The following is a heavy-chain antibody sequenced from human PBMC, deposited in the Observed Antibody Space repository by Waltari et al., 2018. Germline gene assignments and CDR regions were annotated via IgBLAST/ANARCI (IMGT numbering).Heavy chain of an antibody. CDR3: ARVPYYGSGSYFYYGMDV. CDR1: GGSISSGSYY. D-gene: IGHD3-10*01. CDR2: IQTSGTT. J-gene: IGHJ6*02. V-gene: IGHV4-61*02. Sequence: QVQLQESGPGLVKPSQTLSLTCTVSGGSISSGSYYWSWIRQPAGKGLEWIGRIQTSGTTNYNPSLKSRVTISVDTSKNQFSLKLSSVTAADTAVYYCARVPYYGSGSYFYYGMDVWGQGTTVTVSS.